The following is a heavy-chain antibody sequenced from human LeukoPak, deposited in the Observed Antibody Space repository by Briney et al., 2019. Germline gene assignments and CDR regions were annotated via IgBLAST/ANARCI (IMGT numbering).Heavy chain of an antibody. CDR1: GFTVNNNY. J-gene: IGHJ6*02. CDR2: IYSGGST. V-gene: IGHV3-66*01. CDR3: AREGEHYVGVEYYYYGMDV. D-gene: IGHD1-26*01. Sequence: PGGSLRLSCAASGFTVNNNYMSWVRQAPGKGLEWVPVIYSGGSTYYADSVKGRFTISRDNSKNTVYLQMISLRAEDTAVYYCAREGEHYVGVEYYYYGMDVWGQGTTVTVSS.